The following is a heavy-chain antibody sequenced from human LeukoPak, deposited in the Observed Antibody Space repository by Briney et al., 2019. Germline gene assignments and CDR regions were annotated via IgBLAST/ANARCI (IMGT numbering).Heavy chain of an antibody. CDR1: GGTFGSSA. J-gene: IGHJ6*02. V-gene: IGHV1-69*04. Sequence: GASVKVSCKTSGGTFGSSAITWVRQAPGQGLEWMGRIIPVLNITTYARKFQGRVTITADTSTSTVYMELSSLRSEETAVYYCAKDQGLTAPPPYGLDVWGQGTTVIVTS. CDR3: AKDQGLTAPPPYGLDV. CDR2: IIPVLNIT. D-gene: IGHD5-18*01.